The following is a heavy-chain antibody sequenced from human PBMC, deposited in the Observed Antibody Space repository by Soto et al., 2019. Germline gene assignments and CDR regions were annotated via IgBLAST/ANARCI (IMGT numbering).Heavy chain of an antibody. CDR1: GFTFSSYG. CDR2: ISYDGSNK. D-gene: IGHD6-13*01. Sequence: PGGSLRLSCAASGFTFSSYGMHWVRQAPGKGLEWVAVISYDGSNKYYADSVKGRFTISRDNSKNTLYLQMNSLRAEDTAVYYCAKDFTAWQQLVRWLDPWGQGTLVTVSS. J-gene: IGHJ5*02. V-gene: IGHV3-30*18. CDR3: AKDFTAWQQLVRWLDP.